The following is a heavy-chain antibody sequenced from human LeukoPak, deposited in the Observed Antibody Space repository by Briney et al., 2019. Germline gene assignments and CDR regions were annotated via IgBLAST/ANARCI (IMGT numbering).Heavy chain of an antibody. Sequence: GGSLRLSCAASGFTFSSYAMSWVRQAPGKGLEWVSAISGSGGSTYYADSVKGRFTISRDNSKNTLYLQMNSLRAEDTAVYYCARGDGYNWEYYFDYWGQGTLVTVSS. CDR1: GFTFSSYA. V-gene: IGHV3-23*01. D-gene: IGHD5-24*01. J-gene: IGHJ4*02. CDR2: ISGSGGST. CDR3: ARGDGYNWEYYFDY.